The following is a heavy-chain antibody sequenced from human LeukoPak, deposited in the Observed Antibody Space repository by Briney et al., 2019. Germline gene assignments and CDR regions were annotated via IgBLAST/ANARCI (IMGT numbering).Heavy chain of an antibody. CDR2: ISGSGGST. V-gene: IGHV3-23*01. CDR3: ARDFYDILTGYYHDAFDI. CDR1: GFTFSTYT. D-gene: IGHD3-9*01. J-gene: IGHJ3*02. Sequence: GGSLRLSCVGSGFTFSTYTMNWVRQAPGKGLEWVSAISGSGGSTYYADSVKGRFTISRDNSKNTLYLQMNSLRAEDTAVYYCARDFYDILTGYYHDAFDIWGQGTMVTVSS.